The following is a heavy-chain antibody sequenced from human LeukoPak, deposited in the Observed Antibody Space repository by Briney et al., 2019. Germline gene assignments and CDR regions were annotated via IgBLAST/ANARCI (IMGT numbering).Heavy chain of an antibody. CDR3: ARLPSPYYYDSSGPSYYFDY. Sequence: GESLKISCKGSGYSFTSYWIGWVRQMPGKGLEWMAIIYPGDSDTRYSPSFQGQVTISADKSISTAYLQWSSLKASETAIYYCARLPSPYYYDSSGPSYYFDYWGQGTLVTVSS. J-gene: IGHJ4*02. CDR2: IYPGDSDT. CDR1: GYSFTSYW. V-gene: IGHV5-51*01. D-gene: IGHD3-22*01.